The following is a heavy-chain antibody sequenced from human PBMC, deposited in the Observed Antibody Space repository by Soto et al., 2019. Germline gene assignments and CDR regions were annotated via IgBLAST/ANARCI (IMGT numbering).Heavy chain of an antibody. CDR1: GFTFSSYS. V-gene: IGHV3-48*02. CDR3: SRDKRLRYYSYGMDV. D-gene: IGHD3-16*01. Sequence: EVQLVESGGGLVQPGGSLRLSCAASGFTFSSYSMNWVRQAPGKGLEWVSYISSSSSTIYYADSVKGRFTISRDNAKNSLYLQMNSRREEDTAVDYCSRDKRLRYYSYGMDVWGQGTTVTVSS. CDR2: ISSSSSTI. J-gene: IGHJ6*02.